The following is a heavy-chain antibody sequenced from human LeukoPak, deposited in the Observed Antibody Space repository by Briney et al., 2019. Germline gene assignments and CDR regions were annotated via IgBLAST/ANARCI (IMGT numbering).Heavy chain of an antibody. V-gene: IGHV3-30*18. J-gene: IGHJ4*02. CDR1: GFTFSSYG. Sequence: GGSLRLSCVASGFTFSSYGMHWVRQAPGKGLEWVAVILYDGSNKYYADSVKGRFTISRDNSKNTLYLQMNSLRAEDTAVYYCAKDQLGYCSSTSCYVFHYWGQGTLVTVSS. D-gene: IGHD2-2*01. CDR2: ILYDGSNK. CDR3: AKDQLGYCSSTSCYVFHY.